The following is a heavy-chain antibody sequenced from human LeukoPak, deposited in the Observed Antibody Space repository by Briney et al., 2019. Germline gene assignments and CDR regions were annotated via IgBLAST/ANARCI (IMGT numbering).Heavy chain of an antibody. CDR1: GFSFSSYD. Sequence: GGSLRLSCAASGFSFSSYDMSWVRQAPGKGLEWVSSIRGSGDTPYYADSVKGRFTITRDNSKNTLNLQMNSLRVEDTAVYYCAKAGGGGSCFDHWGQGTLVTVSS. D-gene: IGHD1-26*01. V-gene: IGHV3-23*01. CDR3: AKAGGGGSCFDH. CDR2: IRGSGDTP. J-gene: IGHJ4*02.